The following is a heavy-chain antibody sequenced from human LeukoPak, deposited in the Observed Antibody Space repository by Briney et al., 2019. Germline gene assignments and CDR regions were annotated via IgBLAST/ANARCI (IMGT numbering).Heavy chain of an antibody. Sequence: GASVKVSCKASGYTFSIYYMHWARQAPGQGLEWMGCISAYNSAYNGNTHYAQKLQGRVTMTTDTSTNTGYMELRSLRSDDTAVYYCAREYGSGSYTGIDYWGQGTLVTVSS. CDR1: GYTFSIYY. CDR3: AREYGSGSYTGIDY. V-gene: IGHV1-18*04. CDR2: ISAYNSAYNGNT. J-gene: IGHJ4*02. D-gene: IGHD3-10*01.